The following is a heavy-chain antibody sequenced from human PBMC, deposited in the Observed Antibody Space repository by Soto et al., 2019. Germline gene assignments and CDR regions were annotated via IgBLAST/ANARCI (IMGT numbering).Heavy chain of an antibody. CDR1: GFTFSSYA. D-gene: IGHD5-18*01. CDR3: AKDGKRYSYGYLDYYYGMDV. Sequence: PGGSLRLSCAASGFTFSSYAMSWVRQAPEKGLEWVSAISGSGGSTYYADSVKGRFTISRDNSKNTLYLQMNSLRAEDTAVYYCAKDGKRYSYGYLDYYYGMDVWGQGTTVTVSS. CDR2: ISGSGGST. J-gene: IGHJ6*02. V-gene: IGHV3-23*01.